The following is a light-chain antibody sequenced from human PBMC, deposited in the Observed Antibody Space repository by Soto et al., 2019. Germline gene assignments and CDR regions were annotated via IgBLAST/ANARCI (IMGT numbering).Light chain of an antibody. Sequence: QSALTQPASVSGSLGQSITISCTGSSSVVGSYNLVSWYQQHPGKAPKLMINEVTKRPSGITDRFSGSKSGNTASLTISGLQADDEDEYYCSSDVSPNTLIFGGGTKLTVL. V-gene: IGLV2-23*02. CDR3: SSDVSPNTLI. CDR2: EVT. J-gene: IGLJ2*01. CDR1: SSVVGSYNL.